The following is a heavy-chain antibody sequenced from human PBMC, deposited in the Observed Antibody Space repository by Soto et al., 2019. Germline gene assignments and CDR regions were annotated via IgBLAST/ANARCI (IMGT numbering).Heavy chain of an antibody. CDR3: ARAGIAGAAHFDY. CDR1: GGTFSSYT. D-gene: IGHD6-19*01. Sequence: SVKVSCKASGGTFSSYTISWVRQAPGQGLEWMGRIIPILGIANYAQKFQGRVTITADKSTSTAYMELSSLRSEDTAVYYGARAGIAGAAHFDYWGQGTLVTVSS. CDR2: IIPILGIA. J-gene: IGHJ4*02. V-gene: IGHV1-69*02.